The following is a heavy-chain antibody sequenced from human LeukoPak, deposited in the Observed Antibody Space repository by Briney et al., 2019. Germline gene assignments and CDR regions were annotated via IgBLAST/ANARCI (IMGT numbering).Heavy chain of an antibody. D-gene: IGHD4-17*01. V-gene: IGHV1-69*01. CDR1: GGTFSSYA. Sequence: GASVKVSCKASGGTFSSYAISWVRQAPGQGLEWMGGIIPIFGTANYAQRFQGRVTITADESTSTAYMELSSLRSEDTAVYYCVVTDYGDYGPGYWGQGTLVTVSS. J-gene: IGHJ4*02. CDR3: VVTDYGDYGPGY. CDR2: IIPIFGTA.